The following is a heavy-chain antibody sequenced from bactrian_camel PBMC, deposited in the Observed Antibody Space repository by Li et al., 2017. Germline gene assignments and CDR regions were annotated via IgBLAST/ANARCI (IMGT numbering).Heavy chain of an antibody. V-gene: IGHV3S40*01. D-gene: IGHD1*01. Sequence: DVQLVESGGGLVQPGEALRVSCTTSGFLFKDYDMSWVRQAPGKGLEWVSGINTGGGSTYYADSVKGRFTSSRDNAKSTLYLQMDNLTPEDTALYYCATTYDGANRGQGTQVTVS. CDR1: GFLFKDYD. J-gene: IGHJ4*01. CDR2: INTGGGST.